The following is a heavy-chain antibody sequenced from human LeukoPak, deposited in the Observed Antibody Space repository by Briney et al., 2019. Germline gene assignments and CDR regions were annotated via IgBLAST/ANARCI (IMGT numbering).Heavy chain of an antibody. CDR1: GFTFSSYA. V-gene: IGHV3-23*01. CDR3: AKDSRIAAAGTAYYYYGMDV. D-gene: IGHD6-13*01. CDR2: ISGSGGST. Sequence: GGSLGLSCAASGFTFSSYAMSWVRQAPWKGLEWVSAISGSGGSTYYADSVKGRFTISRDNSKNTLYLQMNSLRAEDTAVYYCAKDSRIAAAGTAYYYYGMDVWGQGTTVTVSS. J-gene: IGHJ6*02.